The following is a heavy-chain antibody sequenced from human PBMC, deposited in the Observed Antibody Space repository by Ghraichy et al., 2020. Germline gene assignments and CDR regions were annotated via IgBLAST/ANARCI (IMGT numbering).Heavy chain of an antibody. Sequence: ASVKDSCKASGYTFTSHGINWVRQAPGQGLEWMGWINTYKGTTYNSEKIQDRVTMTADISTNTVYLELRSLRSADTAVYYCARDRRVMGIGVRPGWFDPWGQGTLVTVSS. CDR1: GYTFTSHG. D-gene: IGHD2-8*01. J-gene: IGHJ5*02. V-gene: IGHV1-18*04. CDR2: INTYKGTT. CDR3: ARDRRVMGIGVRPGWFDP.